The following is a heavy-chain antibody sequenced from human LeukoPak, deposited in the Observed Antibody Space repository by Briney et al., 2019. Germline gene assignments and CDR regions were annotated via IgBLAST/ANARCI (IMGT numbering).Heavy chain of an antibody. V-gene: IGHV1-24*01. CDR1: GYTLTELS. CDR2: FDPEDGET. Sequence: ASVKVSCKVSGYTLTELSMHWVRQAPGKGLEWMGGFDPEDGETIYAQKFQGRVTMTEDTSTDTAYMELSSLRSEDTAVYYCAGYYGSGSYYTWFDPWGQGTLATVSS. J-gene: IGHJ5*02. D-gene: IGHD3-10*01. CDR3: AGYYGSGSYYTWFDP.